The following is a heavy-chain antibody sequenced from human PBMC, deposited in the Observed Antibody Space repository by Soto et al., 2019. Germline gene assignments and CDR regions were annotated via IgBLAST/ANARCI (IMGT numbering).Heavy chain of an antibody. CDR3: ARDYRGSGGGSFDAFDI. D-gene: IGHD2-15*01. CDR2: IWYDGSNK. CDR1: GFTFSSYG. Sequence: PGGSLRLSCAASGFTFSSYGMHWVRQAPGKGLEWVAVIWYDGSNKYYADSVKGRFTISRDNSKNTLYLQMNSLRAEDTAVYYCARDYRGSGGGSFDAFDIWGQGTMVTVSS. J-gene: IGHJ3*02. V-gene: IGHV3-33*01.